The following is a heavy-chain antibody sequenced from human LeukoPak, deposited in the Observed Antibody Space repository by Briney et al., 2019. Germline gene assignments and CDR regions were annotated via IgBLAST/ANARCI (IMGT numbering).Heavy chain of an antibody. CDR2: INHSGST. J-gene: IGHJ5*02. D-gene: IGHD6-13*01. CDR3: ARGRSDSSSWYIDQINWFDP. CDR1: GGSFSGYY. Sequence: SETLSLTCAVYGGSFSGYYWSWIRQPPGKGLEWIGEINHSGSTNYNPSLKSRVTISVDTSKNQFSLMLSSVTAADTAVYYCARGRSDSSSWYIDQINWFDPWGQGTLVIVSS. V-gene: IGHV4-34*01.